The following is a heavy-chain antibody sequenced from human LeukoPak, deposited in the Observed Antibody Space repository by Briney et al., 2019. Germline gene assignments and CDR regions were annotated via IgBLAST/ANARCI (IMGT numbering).Heavy chain of an antibody. D-gene: IGHD3-3*01. CDR3: ARESSGGFNN. J-gene: IGHJ4*02. CDR2: ILYDGSNK. CDR1: GFTFRSYG. V-gene: IGHV3-30*03. Sequence: GGSLRLSCAASGFTFRSYGMHWVRQAPGKGLEWVTIILYDGSNKYYADSVKGRFTISGDNSKNTVYLQMNSLTAEDTAVYYCARESSGGFNNWAQGTLVTVSS.